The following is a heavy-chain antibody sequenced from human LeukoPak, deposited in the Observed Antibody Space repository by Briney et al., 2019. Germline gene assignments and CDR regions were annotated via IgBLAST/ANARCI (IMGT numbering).Heavy chain of an antibody. CDR2: IYYSGST. J-gene: IGHJ6*02. CDR1: GGSISSYY. Sequence: SETLSLTCTVSGGSISSYYWSWIRQPPGKGLEWIGYIYYSGSTNYNPSLKSRVTISVDTSENQFSLKLSSVTAADTAVYYCARARYDFWSGYYTYYGMDVWGQGTTVTVSS. D-gene: IGHD3-3*01. V-gene: IGHV4-59*01. CDR3: ARARYDFWSGYYTYYGMDV.